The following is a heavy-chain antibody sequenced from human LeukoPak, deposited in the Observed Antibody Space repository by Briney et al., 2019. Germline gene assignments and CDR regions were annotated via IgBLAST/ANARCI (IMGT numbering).Heavy chain of an antibody. CDR3: ARCSGWSGCY. J-gene: IGHJ4*02. Sequence: SETLSLTCAVYGGSFSGYYWSWIRQPPGKGLEWIGEINHSGSTNYNPSLKSRVTISVDTSKNQFSLKLSSVTAADTAVYYCARCSGWSGCYWGQGTLVTVSS. CDR2: INHSGST. D-gene: IGHD6-19*01. V-gene: IGHV4-34*01. CDR1: GGSFSGYY.